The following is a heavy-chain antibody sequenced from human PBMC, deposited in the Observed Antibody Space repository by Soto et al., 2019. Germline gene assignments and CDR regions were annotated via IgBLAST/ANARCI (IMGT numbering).Heavy chain of an antibody. Sequence: QVQLVQSGVEVKKPGASVKVSCKASGYTFTNYGISWVRQAPGQGLEWMGWISAYNGNTNYAQNLQGRVTMTTDTSTSTACMELRSLRSDDTAVYYCARDPTGIAAAGIDYWGQGTLVTVSS. CDR3: ARDPTGIAAAGIDY. D-gene: IGHD6-13*01. V-gene: IGHV1-18*01. J-gene: IGHJ4*02. CDR2: ISAYNGNT. CDR1: GYTFTNYG.